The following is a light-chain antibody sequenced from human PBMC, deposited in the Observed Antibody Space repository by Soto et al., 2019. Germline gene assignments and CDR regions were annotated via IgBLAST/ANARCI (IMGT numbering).Light chain of an antibody. V-gene: IGKV3-20*01. CDR3: QQDGSSPWT. CDR1: QSVSSSY. J-gene: IGKJ1*01. CDR2: GAS. Sequence: EIVLTQSPGTLSLSPGERATLSCRASQSVSSSYLAWYQHKPGQAPRLLIYGASSRATGIPDGFSGSESGKDFTLTISGLEPEDFAVYYCQQDGSSPWTFGQGTKVEIK.